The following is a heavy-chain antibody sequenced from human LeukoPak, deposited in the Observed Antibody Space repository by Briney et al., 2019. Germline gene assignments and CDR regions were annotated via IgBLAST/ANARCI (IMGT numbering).Heavy chain of an antibody. CDR1: GFTVSSNY. Sequence: GGSLRLSCAASGFTVSSNYMSWDRQAPGKGLEWVSVIYSGGSTYYADSVKGRFTISRDNSENTLYLQMNSLRAEDTAVYYCARFGYYYGMDVWGQGTTVTVSS. CDR2: IYSGGST. V-gene: IGHV3-53*01. CDR3: ARFGYYYGMDV. D-gene: IGHD3-10*01. J-gene: IGHJ6*02.